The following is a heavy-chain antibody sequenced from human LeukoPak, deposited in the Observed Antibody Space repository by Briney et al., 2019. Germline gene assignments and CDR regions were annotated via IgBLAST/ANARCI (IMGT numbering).Heavy chain of an antibody. J-gene: IGHJ3*02. CDR1: GYTFTSYG. D-gene: IGHD3-10*01. Sequence: ASVKVSCKASGYTFTSYGISWVRQAPGQGLEWMGWISAYNGNTNYAQKLQSRVTMTTDTSTSTAYMELRSLRSDDTAVYYCARGGKIWFRELFDAFDIRGQGTMVTVSS. CDR2: ISAYNGNT. V-gene: IGHV1-18*01. CDR3: ARGGKIWFRELFDAFDI.